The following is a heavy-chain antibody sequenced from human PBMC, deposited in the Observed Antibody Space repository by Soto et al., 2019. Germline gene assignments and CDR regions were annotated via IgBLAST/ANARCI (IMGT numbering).Heavy chain of an antibody. V-gene: IGHV3-7*01. J-gene: IGHJ6*02. D-gene: IGHD6-13*01. CDR3: ARIASAGRGWDV. CDR1: GFTFSSYW. CDR2: IKQDGSEK. Sequence: EVQLVESGGGLVQPGGSLRLSCAASGFTFSSYWMSWVRQAPVKGLEWVGNIKQDGSEKNYVDFMGGRFTISRDNAENSLYLQMNSLRAEDTAVEYCARIASAGRGWDVWGQGTTVVVSS.